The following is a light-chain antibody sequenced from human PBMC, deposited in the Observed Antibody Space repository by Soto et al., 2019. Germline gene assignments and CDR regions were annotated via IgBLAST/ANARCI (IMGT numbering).Light chain of an antibody. CDR3: QQSYTTPRT. CDR1: QTIKNF. Sequence: EIQMYQSLSSLSAKVGDRVTITCRASQTIKNFLNWYQQRPGKAPTLLICDASRLQPGVPSRFSGSGSGTDFTLTISSLQHEDLATYYCQQSYTTPRTFGGGT. V-gene: IGKV1-39*01. CDR2: DAS. J-gene: IGKJ4*01.